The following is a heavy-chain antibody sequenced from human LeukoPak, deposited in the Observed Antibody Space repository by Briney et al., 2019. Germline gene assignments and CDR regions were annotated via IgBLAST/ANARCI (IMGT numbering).Heavy chain of an antibody. J-gene: IGHJ4*02. CDR1: GFTFSSYS. D-gene: IGHD3-16*01. CDR2: IKNKGDGGTT. CDR3: TTGIDYEGGD. Sequence: PGGSLRPSCEASGFTFSSYSMNWVRQAPGKGLEWVGRIKNKGDGGTTDYASAVKGRFTISRDDTKNTLYLQMDSLRIEDSAVYYCTTGIDYEGGDWGQGTLVSVSP. V-gene: IGHV3-15*07.